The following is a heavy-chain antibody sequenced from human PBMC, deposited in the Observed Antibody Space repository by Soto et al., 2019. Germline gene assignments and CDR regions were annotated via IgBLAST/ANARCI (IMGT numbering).Heavy chain of an antibody. V-gene: IGHV4-30-4*01. Sequence: QVQLQESGPGLVKPSQTLSLTCTVSGDSVSGGDSYWSWIRQPPGKALEWIGYTSFSGYTSYTPSVTSRVTISVAMSKSQFSLRLTSVTAADTAIYYCVRGGNPYHYATSGPGTFDKWGQGTLVSVSS. D-gene: IGHD3-22*01. CDR2: TSFSGYT. CDR1: GDSVSGGDSY. CDR3: VRGGNPYHYATSGPGTFDK. J-gene: IGHJ4*02.